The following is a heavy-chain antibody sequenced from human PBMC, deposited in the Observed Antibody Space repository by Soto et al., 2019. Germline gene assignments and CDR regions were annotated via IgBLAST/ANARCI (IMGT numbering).Heavy chain of an antibody. V-gene: IGHV1-2*02. CDR2: INPKFGDT. J-gene: IGHJ6*02. CDR1: GYTFSAYY. Sequence: QVQLVQSGAEVKEPGDSVRVSCEASGYTFSAYYIHWVRQAPGQGLEWMGWINPKFGDTTYAQDFQGRVTMTRDMSISTVYMELSWLTSDDTAIYYCARTIGYYYGPGSGNGHGVWGQGTTVTVFS. CDR3: ARTIGYYYGPGSGNGHGV. D-gene: IGHD3-10*01.